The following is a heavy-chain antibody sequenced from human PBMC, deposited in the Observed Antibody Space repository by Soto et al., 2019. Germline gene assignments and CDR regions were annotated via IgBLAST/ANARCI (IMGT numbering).Heavy chain of an antibody. CDR1: GGTFSNEA. J-gene: IGHJ4*02. Sequence: QVLLVQSGAELKKPGSSVKVSCKTSGGTFSNEAFSWVRPAPGQGLEGMGGIIPLFGPPNYADKFRDRVTISADESARNWYFEVTGLTPEDTAMYYCTRDVIGEMPIIGYCDFWCPGTLITVSS. D-gene: IGHD3-10*01. V-gene: IGHV1-69*01. CDR3: TRDVIGEMPIIGYCDF. CDR2: IIPLFGPP.